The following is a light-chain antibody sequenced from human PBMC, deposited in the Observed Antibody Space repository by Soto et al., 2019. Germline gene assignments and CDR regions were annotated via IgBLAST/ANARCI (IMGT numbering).Light chain of an antibody. CDR2: AAS. CDR1: QPIDTS. CDR3: QQSYSSPYT. Sequence: DIQMTQAPSSPSASVGDRVTITCRASQPIDTSLNWYQQKPGNAPRLLIYAASSLQSGVPLRFSGSGSGTDFTLTISSPQPEDFATYYCQQSYSSPYTFGPGTTVDIK. J-gene: IGKJ3*01. V-gene: IGKV1-39*01.